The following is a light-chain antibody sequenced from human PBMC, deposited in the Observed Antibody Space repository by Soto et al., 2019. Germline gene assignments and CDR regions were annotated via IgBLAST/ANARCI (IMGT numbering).Light chain of an antibody. J-gene: IGKJ2*01. CDR2: AAS. CDR3: QQLRAYPHT. CDR1: QPISSY. V-gene: IGKV1-39*01. Sequence: DIQMTQSPASLSASVGDRVAITCRASQPISSYLNWYQHKPGKAPTLLIYAASNLQGGVPSRFSGSGSGIEFTLTISSLQPEDFATYYCQQLRAYPHTFGQGTKLEI.